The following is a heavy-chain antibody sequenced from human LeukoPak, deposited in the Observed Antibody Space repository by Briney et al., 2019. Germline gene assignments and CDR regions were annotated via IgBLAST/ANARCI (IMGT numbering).Heavy chain of an antibody. J-gene: IGHJ4*02. CDR1: GYTFTSYD. CDR2: MNPNSGNT. Sequence: ASVKVSCKASGYTFTSYDINWVRQATGQGLEWMGWMNPNSGNTGYAQNFQGRVTMTSDMTTTTVSMELSSLTSDDTAIYFCARAETWVYFDRWGQGTLVTVSS. V-gene: IGHV1-8*01. CDR3: ARAETWVYFDR.